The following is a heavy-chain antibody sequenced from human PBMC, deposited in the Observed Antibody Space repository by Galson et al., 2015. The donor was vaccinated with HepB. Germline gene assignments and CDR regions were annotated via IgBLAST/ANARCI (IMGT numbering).Heavy chain of an antibody. J-gene: IGHJ5*02. CDR2: IYSGDNT. CDR1: GFTVSTNY. Sequence: SLRLSCAASGFTVSTNYMSWVRQAPGRGLECVSTIYSGDNTDYADPVRGRFTISRDNSKNTLYLQMNSLRPEDTAVYYCARGYTSSWYSGLGSWGQGTRVTVSS. D-gene: IGHD6-13*01. CDR3: ARGYTSSWYSGLGS. V-gene: IGHV3-53*01.